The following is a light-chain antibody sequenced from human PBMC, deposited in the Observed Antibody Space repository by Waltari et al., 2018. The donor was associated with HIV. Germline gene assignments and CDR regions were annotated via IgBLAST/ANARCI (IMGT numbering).Light chain of an antibody. CDR1: SSDVGDYNS. J-gene: IGLJ3*02. CDR3: CSYAGTYVWV. Sequence: QSALTQPRSVSGSPGQSVTIPCPGTSSDVGDYNSCPWYQQPPGKAPNLMIYDVTKRPSGVPDRFSGSKSGNTASLTISGLQAEDEADYYCCSYAGTYVWVFGGGTKLTVL. V-gene: IGLV2-11*01. CDR2: DVT.